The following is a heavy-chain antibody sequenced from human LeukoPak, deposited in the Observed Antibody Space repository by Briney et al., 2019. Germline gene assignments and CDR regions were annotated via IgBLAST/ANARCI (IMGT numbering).Heavy chain of an antibody. D-gene: IGHD3-10*01. CDR3: ATARITPSFEY. J-gene: IGHJ4*02. CDR2: MNPNSGNT. Sequence: ASVKVSCKASGYTFTSYDINWVRQATGQGLEWMGWMNPNSGNTGYAQKFQGRVTMTEDTSTDTAYMELSSLRSEDTAVYYCATARITPSFEYWGQGTLVTVSS. V-gene: IGHV1-8*01. CDR1: GYTFTSYD.